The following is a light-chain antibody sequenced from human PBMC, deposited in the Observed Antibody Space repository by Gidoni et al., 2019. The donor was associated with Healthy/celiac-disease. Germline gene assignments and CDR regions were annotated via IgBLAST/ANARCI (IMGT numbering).Light chain of an antibody. V-gene: IGKV3-11*01. CDR1: QSVSSY. J-gene: IGKJ4*01. CDR2: DAT. CDR3: QQRSNWPPLT. Sequence: ELVLPQSPVTLSLSPGERATLSCRASQSVSSYLAWYQQEPGQAPRLPIYDATNRTTCIPARFSGSGSGTAFSLTIGSLGPEDFAVDYCQQRSNWPPLTFGGXTKVEIK.